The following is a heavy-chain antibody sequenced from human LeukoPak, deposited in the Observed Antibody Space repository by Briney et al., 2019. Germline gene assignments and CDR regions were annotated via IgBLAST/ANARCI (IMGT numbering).Heavy chain of an antibody. CDR3: TTYYYDSSGHPYFDY. D-gene: IGHD3-22*01. V-gene: IGHV3-15*07. J-gene: IGHJ4*02. CDR2: IKSKPDGGTT. CDR1: GFTFSNAW. Sequence: GGYLRLSCAASGFTFSNAWMNWVRQAPGKGLEWVGRIKSKPDGGTTDYAAPVKGRFTISRDDLNNMLYLQMNGLTTEDTAVYYCTTYYYDSSGHPYFDYWGQGTLVTVSS.